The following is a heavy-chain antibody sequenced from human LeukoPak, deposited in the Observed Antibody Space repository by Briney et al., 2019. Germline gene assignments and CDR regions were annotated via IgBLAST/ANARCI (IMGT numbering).Heavy chain of an antibody. CDR2: ISSSGSTI. D-gene: IGHD3-10*01. CDR3: ARDRGNYGSGTNYYYYYYMDV. Sequence: GGSLRLSCAASGFTFSSYSMNWVRQAPGKGLEWVSYISSSGSTIYYADSVKGRFTISRDNAKNSLYLQMNSLRAEDTAVYYCARDRGNYGSGTNYYYYYYMDVWGKGTTVTISS. J-gene: IGHJ6*03. CDR1: GFTFSSYS. V-gene: IGHV3-48*04.